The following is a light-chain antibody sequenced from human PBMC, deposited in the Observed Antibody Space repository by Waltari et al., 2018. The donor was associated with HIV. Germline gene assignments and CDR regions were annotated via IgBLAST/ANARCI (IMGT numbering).Light chain of an antibody. Sequence: DIQMTQSPSSVSASLGDRVTISGRASQGVSNWLAWYQQRPGEAPKLLIHDVSSLQTGVPSRFSGSGSGTDFALTIDGLQPEDVATYYCQQANTFPLTFGGGTKVEI. CDR1: QGVSNW. J-gene: IGKJ4*01. CDR2: DVS. CDR3: QQANTFPLT. V-gene: IGKV1-12*01.